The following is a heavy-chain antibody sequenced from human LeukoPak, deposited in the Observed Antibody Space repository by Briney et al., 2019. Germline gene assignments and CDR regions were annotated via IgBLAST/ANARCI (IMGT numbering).Heavy chain of an antibody. D-gene: IGHD5-24*01. Sequence: GGSLRLSCAASGFTFSDYYMSWIRQAPGKGLEWVSYISSSGSTIYYADSVKGRFTISRGNAKNSLYLQMNSLRAEDTAVYYCARVRRWLQLRYFDYWGQGTLVTVSS. CDR1: GFTFSDYY. J-gene: IGHJ4*02. CDR3: ARVRRWLQLRYFDY. V-gene: IGHV3-11*01. CDR2: ISSSGSTI.